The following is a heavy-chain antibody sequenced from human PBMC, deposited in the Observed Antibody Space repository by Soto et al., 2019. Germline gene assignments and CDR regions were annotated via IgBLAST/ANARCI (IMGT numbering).Heavy chain of an antibody. J-gene: IGHJ5*02. CDR2: IYYSGST. CDR3: AQKTFDFWSGYSRNWFDP. CDR1: GGSISSSSYY. Sequence: SETLSLTCTVSGGSISSSSYYWGWIRQPPGKGLEWIGSIYYSGSTYYNPSLKSRVTISVDTSKNQFSLKLSSVTAADTAVYYCAQKTFDFWSGYSRNWFDPWGQGTLVTVSS. D-gene: IGHD3-3*01. V-gene: IGHV4-39*01.